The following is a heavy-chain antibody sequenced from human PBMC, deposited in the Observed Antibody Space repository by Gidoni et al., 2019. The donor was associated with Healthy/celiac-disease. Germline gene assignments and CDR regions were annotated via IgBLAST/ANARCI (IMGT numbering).Heavy chain of an antibody. D-gene: IGHD3-10*01. CDR2: INPNSGGT. Sequence: QVQLVQSGAEVKKPGASLKVSCKASGYTFTGYYMHWVRQAPGQGLEWMGWINPNSGGTNYAQKFQGRVTMTRDTSISTAYMELSRLRSDDTAVYYCARRVPQGSGLTWFDPWGQGTLVTVSS. J-gene: IGHJ5*02. V-gene: IGHV1-2*02. CDR1: GYTFTGYY. CDR3: ARRVPQGSGLTWFDP.